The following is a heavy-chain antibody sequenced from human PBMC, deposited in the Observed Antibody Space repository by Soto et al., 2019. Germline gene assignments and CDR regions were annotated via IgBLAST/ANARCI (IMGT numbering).Heavy chain of an antibody. CDR1: GGSISSYY. CDR2: IYYSGST. J-gene: IGHJ5*02. CDR3: ARHMVRDNIAWFDP. Sequence: PSETLSLTCTVSGGSISSYYWSWIRQPPGKGLEWIGYIYYSGSTNYNPSLKSRVTISVDTSKNQFSLKLSSVTAADTAVYYCARHMVRDNIAWFDPWGQGTLVTVSS. D-gene: IGHD3-10*01. V-gene: IGHV4-59*01.